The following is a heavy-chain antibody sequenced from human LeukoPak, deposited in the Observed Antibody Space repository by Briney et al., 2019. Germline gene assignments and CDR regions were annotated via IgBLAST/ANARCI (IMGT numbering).Heavy chain of an antibody. D-gene: IGHD3-10*01. J-gene: IGHJ5*02. V-gene: IGHV1-18*01. CDR1: GYTFTSYG. Sequence: ASVKVSCKASGYTFTSYGISWVRQAPGQGLEWMGWISAYNGNTNYAQKLQGRVTMATDTSTSTAYMELRSLRSDDTAVYYCARSPLWFGELYRFDPWGQGTLVTVSS. CDR3: ARSPLWFGELYRFDP. CDR2: ISAYNGNT.